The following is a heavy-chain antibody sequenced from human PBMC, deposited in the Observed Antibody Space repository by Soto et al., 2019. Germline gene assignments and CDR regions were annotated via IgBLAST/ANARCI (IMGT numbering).Heavy chain of an antibody. V-gene: IGHV3-23*01. J-gene: IGHJ3*02. CDR3: AKDSKERSLVDAFDI. Sequence: GGSLRLSCAASGFTFSSYAMSWVRQAPGKGLEWVSGISGSGSSTYYADSVKGRFTFSRDNSKNTLYLQMSSLRVEDTAVYYCAKDSKERSLVDAFDIWCQRTMVTVSS. CDR1: GFTFSSYA. CDR2: ISGSGSST.